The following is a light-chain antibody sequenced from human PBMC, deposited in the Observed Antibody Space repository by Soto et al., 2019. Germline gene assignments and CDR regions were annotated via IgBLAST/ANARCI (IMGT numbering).Light chain of an antibody. CDR1: QALNTR. J-gene: IGKJ5*01. V-gene: IGKV3-20*01. CDR3: QQCGSSST. Sequence: EIVLTQSPATLSAFPGDRVTLSCRASQALNTRLAWYQHKPGQAPRLLISGASSRATGIPARFSGSGSGTDFTPTISRLEPEDFAVYYCQQCGSSSTFGQGTRLEI. CDR2: GAS.